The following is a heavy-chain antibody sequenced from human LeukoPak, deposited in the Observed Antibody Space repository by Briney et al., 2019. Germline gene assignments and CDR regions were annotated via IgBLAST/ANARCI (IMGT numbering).Heavy chain of an antibody. CDR2: IYHSGST. J-gene: IGHJ4*02. Sequence: PSETLSLTCAVSGGSISSNNWWGWVRQPPGKGLEWIGEIYHSGSTNKNPSLKNRLSISVDKSKNQFSLRLSSVTAADTAIYFCARRAISVNNFGDSHWGQGTRVIVSS. CDR3: ARRAISVNNFGDSH. D-gene: IGHD2-21*02. CDR1: GGSISSNNW. V-gene: IGHV4-4*02.